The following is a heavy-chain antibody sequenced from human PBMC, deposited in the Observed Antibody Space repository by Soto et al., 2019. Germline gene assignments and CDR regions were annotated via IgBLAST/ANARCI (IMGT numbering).Heavy chain of an antibody. Sequence: QVQLVESGGGVVQPGRSLRLSCAASGFTFSSYGMHWVRQAPGKGLEWVAVISYDGSNKYYADSVKGRFTISRDNSKNTLYLQMNSLRAEDTAVYYCAKDGGYYTRRDYFDYWDQGTLVTVSS. CDR3: AKDGGYYTRRDYFDY. J-gene: IGHJ4*02. V-gene: IGHV3-30*18. D-gene: IGHD3-22*01. CDR1: GFTFSSYG. CDR2: ISYDGSNK.